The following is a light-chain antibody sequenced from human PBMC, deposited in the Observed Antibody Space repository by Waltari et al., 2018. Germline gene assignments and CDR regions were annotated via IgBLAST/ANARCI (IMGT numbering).Light chain of an antibody. CDR2: YDT. J-gene: IGLJ3*02. CDR3: QVWDETANAGV. V-gene: IGLV3-21*04. CDR1: NIESKS. Sequence: YVLTQPPSVSAAPGKTATLTCGGENIESKSVNWYQQKPGQAPVLVLFYDTDRPSGLPDRFSGSNTGNTAALTISWVEAGEEADYHCQVWDETANAGVFGGGTRLTVL.